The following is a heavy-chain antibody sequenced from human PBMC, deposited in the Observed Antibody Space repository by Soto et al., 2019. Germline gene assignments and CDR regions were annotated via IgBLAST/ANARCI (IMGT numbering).Heavy chain of an antibody. CDR3: AKEGSWGRGGGES. Sequence: QVQLVQSGAEVKKPGSSVKVSCSASGVTFSSYAFTWVRQAPGQGLEWMGNIIPVFRTSTYAQRFQGRLTISADEAPNTVSIELISPRSEDTDVYFCAKEGSWGRGGGESWGQGTLVIVSS. V-gene: IGHV1-69*18. CDR1: GVTFSSYA. D-gene: IGHD3-16*01. CDR2: IIPVFRTS. J-gene: IGHJ4*02.